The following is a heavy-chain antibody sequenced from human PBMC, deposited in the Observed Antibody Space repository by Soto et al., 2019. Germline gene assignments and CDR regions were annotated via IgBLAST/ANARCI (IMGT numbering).Heavy chain of an antibody. Sequence: QVQLQESGPGLVKPSGTLSLSCAVSGGSVSNNNWWSWVRQSPGNGLEWIGEIHHSGGTSYKPSLESRATLSVDKSKNELSLTLNYVTAADTAVYYCTKNSAYALDYWGLGILVTVSS. D-gene: IGHD5-12*01. J-gene: IGHJ4*02. CDR3: TKNSAYALDY. V-gene: IGHV4-4*02. CDR2: IHHSGGT. CDR1: GGSVSNNNW.